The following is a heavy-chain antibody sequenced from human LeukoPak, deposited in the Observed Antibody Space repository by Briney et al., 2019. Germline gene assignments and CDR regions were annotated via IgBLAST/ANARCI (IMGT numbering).Heavy chain of an antibody. CDR1: GFTFSNYA. V-gene: IGHV3-30*04. D-gene: IGHD4-11*01. J-gene: IGHJ4*02. Sequence: PGGSLRLSCAASGFTFSNYAMHWVRQAPGKGLEWVAVISYDGTNKYYSDSVKGRFTISRDNSKNTLYLQMNILKTEDTAVYYCARALGSDYSNFGCDYWGQGTLVTVSS. CDR2: ISYDGTNK. CDR3: ARALGSDYSNFGCDY.